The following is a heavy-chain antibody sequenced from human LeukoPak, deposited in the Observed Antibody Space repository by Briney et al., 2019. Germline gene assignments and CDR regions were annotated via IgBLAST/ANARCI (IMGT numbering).Heavy chain of an antibody. Sequence: SETLCLTCTVSGGSIGSYYWSWIRQPPGKGLEGIGYIYYSGSTNFNPSLKSRVTISVDTSKNQFSLTLSSVTAADTAVYYCARGYRSTWYGYFDLWGRGTLVTVSS. CDR3: ARGYRSTWYGYFDL. V-gene: IGHV4-59*01. J-gene: IGHJ2*01. CDR2: IYYSGST. CDR1: GGSIGSYY. D-gene: IGHD6-13*01.